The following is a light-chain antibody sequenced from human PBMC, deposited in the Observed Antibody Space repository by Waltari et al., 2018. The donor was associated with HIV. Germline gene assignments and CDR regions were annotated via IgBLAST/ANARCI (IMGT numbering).Light chain of an antibody. Sequence: QSALSQPASVSAYPGQSVAISCSGSASDIGRYNYVSWYQQNPDKTPRLILFDVNNRPSGISDRFSGSKSGTTASLTISTVETDDEADYYCASYTVNSTGVFGSGTKLTVL. CDR2: DVN. CDR1: ASDIGRYNY. CDR3: ASYTVNSTGV. V-gene: IGLV2-14*03. J-gene: IGLJ1*01.